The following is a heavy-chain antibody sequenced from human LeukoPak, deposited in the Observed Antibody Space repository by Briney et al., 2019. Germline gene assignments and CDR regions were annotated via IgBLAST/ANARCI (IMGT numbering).Heavy chain of an antibody. CDR3: AELGITMIGGV. V-gene: IGHV3-48*04. J-gene: IGHJ6*04. Sequence: GGSLRLSCAASGFALSSYSMNWVRQAPGKGLEWVSYISSSGSTIYYADSVKGRFTISRDNAKNSLYLQMNSLRAEDTAVYYCAELGITMIGGVWGKGTTVTISS. CDR2: ISSSGSTI. CDR1: GFALSSYS. D-gene: IGHD3-10*02.